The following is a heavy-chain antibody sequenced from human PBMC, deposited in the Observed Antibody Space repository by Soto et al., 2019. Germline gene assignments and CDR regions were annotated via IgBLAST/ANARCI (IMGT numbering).Heavy chain of an antibody. CDR1: GLLFSNYK. Sequence: GGSLRLSCAASGLLFSNYKMHWVRQAPGKGLVWVSRISTDGSVTDYADSVKGRFTVSRDNAKNTLYLQMNSLRAEDTAVYYCARDTDGLHYWGQGTLVTVSS. V-gene: IGHV3-74*01. J-gene: IGHJ4*02. CDR3: ARDTDGLHY. CDR2: ISTDGSVT.